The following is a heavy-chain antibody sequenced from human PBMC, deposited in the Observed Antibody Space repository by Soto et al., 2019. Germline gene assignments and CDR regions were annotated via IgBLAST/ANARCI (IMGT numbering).Heavy chain of an antibody. J-gene: IGHJ4*02. CDR3: ARGVPYNLRSAVDY. V-gene: IGHV3-64*01. D-gene: IGHD4-17*01. Sequence: EVQLVESGGGLVQPGGSLRLSCAASGFTFSSYAMHWVRQAPGKGLEYVSAISSNGGSTYYANSVKGRFTISRDNSKNTLYLQMGSLRAEDMAVYYCARGVPYNLRSAVDYWGQGTLVTVSS. CDR1: GFTFSSYA. CDR2: ISSNGGST.